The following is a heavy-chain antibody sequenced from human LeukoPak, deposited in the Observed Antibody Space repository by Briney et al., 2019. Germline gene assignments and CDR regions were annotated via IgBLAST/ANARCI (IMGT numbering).Heavy chain of an antibody. J-gene: IGHJ4*02. CDR3: TWSGLKIES. D-gene: IGHD3-3*01. Sequence: GGSLRLSCAASGFTFSSYWMSWVRQAPRKGLEWVGQIKTESDGATTDYAAPVKGRFTISRDDSKNTLFLQMNSLKTEDTALYYCTWSGLKIESWGQGTLLTVSS. V-gene: IGHV3-15*01. CDR2: IKTESDGATT. CDR1: GFTFSSYW.